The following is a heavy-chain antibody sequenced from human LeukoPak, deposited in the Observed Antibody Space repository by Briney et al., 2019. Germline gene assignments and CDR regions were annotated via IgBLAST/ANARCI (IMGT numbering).Heavy chain of an antibody. J-gene: IGHJ4*02. Sequence: GGSLRLSCAASGFTLSSYAMSWVRQAPGKGLEWVSAISGSGGSTYYADSVKGRFTISRDNSKNTLYLQMNSLRAEDTAVYFCAKDSSSSWFGGDSKWGQGTLVTVSS. D-gene: IGHD6-13*01. CDR2: ISGSGGST. CDR3: AKDSSSSWFGGDSK. CDR1: GFTLSSYA. V-gene: IGHV3-23*01.